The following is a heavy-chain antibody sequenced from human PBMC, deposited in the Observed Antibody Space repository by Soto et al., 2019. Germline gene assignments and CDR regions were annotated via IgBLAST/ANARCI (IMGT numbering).Heavy chain of an antibody. V-gene: IGHV1-18*01. Sequence: VSAPVPSKGSGCTIPGDGVIWGRQAPVQGREWMGWISAYNGNTNYAQKLQGRATMTTDTSTSTAYMELRSLRSDDTAVYYCARDGKRAARTSDYYYYGMDVWGQGTTVTVSS. J-gene: IGHJ6*02. CDR1: GCTIPGDG. D-gene: IGHD2-15*01. CDR3: ARDGKRAARTSDYYYYGMDV. CDR2: ISAYNGNT.